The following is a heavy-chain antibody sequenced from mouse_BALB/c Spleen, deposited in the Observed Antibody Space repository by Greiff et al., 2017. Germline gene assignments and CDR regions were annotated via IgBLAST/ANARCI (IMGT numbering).Heavy chain of an antibody. CDR1: GFAFSSYD. D-gene: IGHD2-2*01. CDR3: ARRGGYDY. Sequence: EVQRVESGGGLVKPGGSLKLSCAASGFAFSSYDMSWVRQTPEKRLEWVAYISSGGGSTYYPDTVKGRFTISRDNAKNTLYLQMSSLKSEDTAMYYCARRGGYDYWGQGTTLTVSS. CDR2: ISSGGGST. V-gene: IGHV5-12-1*01. J-gene: IGHJ2*01.